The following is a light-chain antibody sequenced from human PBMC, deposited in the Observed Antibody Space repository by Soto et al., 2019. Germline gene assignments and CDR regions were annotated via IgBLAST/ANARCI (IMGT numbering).Light chain of an antibody. J-gene: IGKJ4*01. V-gene: IGKV1-5*03. CDR1: QSISSW. CDR3: QQYNSYSGLT. CDR2: TAS. Sequence: DIQMTQSPSTLSASVGDRVTITCRASQSISSWLAWYQQKPGKAPQLLIYTASSLESGVPSRFRGSGSGTEFTLTISSLQPDDFATYYCQQYNSYSGLTFGGGTKVEIK.